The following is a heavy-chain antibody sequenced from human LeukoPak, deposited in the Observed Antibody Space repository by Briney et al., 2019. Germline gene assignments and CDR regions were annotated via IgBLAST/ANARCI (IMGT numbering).Heavy chain of an antibody. J-gene: IGHJ5*02. V-gene: IGHV4-39*01. CDR3: ARRDYYGSGSLYNWFDP. CDR2: IYYSGST. Sequence: SETLSLTCTVSGGSISSSSYYWGWIRQPPGKGLEWIGSIYYSGSTYYNPSLKSRVTISVDTSKNQFSLKLSSVTAADTAVYYCARRDYYGSGSLYNWFDPWGQGTLVTVSS. D-gene: IGHD3-10*01. CDR1: GGSISSSSYY.